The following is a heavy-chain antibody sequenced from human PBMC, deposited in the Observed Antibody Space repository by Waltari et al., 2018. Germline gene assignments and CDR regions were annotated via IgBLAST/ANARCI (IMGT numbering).Heavy chain of an antibody. D-gene: IGHD2-21*02. CDR1: GSTFSSYA. CDR3: LRPTVTPY. V-gene: IGHV3-23*01. J-gene: IGHJ4*02. Sequence: EVQLLESGGDRVQPGGSLSLSLVDSGSTFSSYAMSWVRQAPGKGLEWVSAITGSGSSTYYADSVKGRFTISRDNSKNTVYLQMDNLRADDTAVYYCLRPTVTPYWGQGTLVTVSS. CDR2: ITGSGSST.